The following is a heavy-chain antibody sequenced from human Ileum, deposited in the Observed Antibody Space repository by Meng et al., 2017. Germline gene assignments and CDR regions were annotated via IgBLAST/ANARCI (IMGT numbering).Heavy chain of an antibody. CDR1: GFTFSHYA. Sequence: GESLKISCAASGFTFSHYAMSWVRQARGKGLEWVATIDGGGGATHYADSVRGRFAATSNNSRNTMFLQMSNMRAEDTAVYFCTKDVGVVMFDYWGQGTLVTVSS. CDR3: TKDVGVVMFDY. V-gene: IGHV3-23*01. D-gene: IGHD3-3*01. CDR2: IDGGGGAT. J-gene: IGHJ4*02.